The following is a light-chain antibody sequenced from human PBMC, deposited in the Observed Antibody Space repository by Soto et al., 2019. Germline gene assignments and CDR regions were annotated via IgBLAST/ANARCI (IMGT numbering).Light chain of an antibody. V-gene: IGKV3-20*01. J-gene: IGKJ1*01. CDR1: QSVTNSY. CDR2: GAT. Sequence: EIVLTQSPGTLSLSPGERATLSCRASQSVTNSYIALYQQKPGQAPRLLIYGATSRATGIPDRFTGSGSGTEFTLTITRLEPEDFAVYSCQQYGSSPWTFGQGTKVEIK. CDR3: QQYGSSPWT.